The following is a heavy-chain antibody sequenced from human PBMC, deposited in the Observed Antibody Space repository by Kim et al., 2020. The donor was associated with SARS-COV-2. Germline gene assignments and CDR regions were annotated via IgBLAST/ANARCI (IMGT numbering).Heavy chain of an antibody. D-gene: IGHD6-19*01. J-gene: IGHJ6*02. V-gene: IGHV1-18*01. CDR2: ISGYNGKA. CDR1: GYTFSSYG. CDR3: ARGLEQWLVLLQYVGMDV. Sequence: ASVKVSCKASGYTFSSYGISWVRQAPGQGLEWMGWISGYNGKASYAQKFQGRVTMSRDISTNTAYMELRSLTSDDTGVYYCARGLEQWLVLLQYVGMDVWGQGTTVAVS.